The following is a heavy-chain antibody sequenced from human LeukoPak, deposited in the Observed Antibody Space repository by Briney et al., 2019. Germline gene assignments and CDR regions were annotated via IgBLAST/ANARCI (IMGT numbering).Heavy chain of an antibody. CDR1: GFTFISNW. CDR3: VRDLGGRSGH. V-gene: IGHV3-74*01. D-gene: IGHD1-26*01. CDR2: SNEDGSTT. Sequence: GSLRLSCAASGFTFISNWMHWVRQAPGKGLVWVSRSNEDGSTTNYADSVKGRFTISRDNAKNTLYLQMNSLTAEDTAVYYCVRDLGGRSGHWGQGTLVTVSS. J-gene: IGHJ4*02.